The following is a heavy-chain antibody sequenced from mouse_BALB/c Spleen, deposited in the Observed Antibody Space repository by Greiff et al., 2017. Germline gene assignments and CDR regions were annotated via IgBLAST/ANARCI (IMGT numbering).Heavy chain of an antibody. Sequence: EVQLVESGPSLVKPSQTLSLTCSVTGDSITSGYWNWIRKFPGNKLEYMGYISYSGSTYYNPSLKSRISITRDTSKNQYYLQLNSVTTEDTATYYCARWELTGTCYFDYWGQGTTLTVSS. CDR2: ISYSGST. D-gene: IGHD4-1*01. CDR3: ARWELTGTCYFDY. CDR1: GDSITSGY. J-gene: IGHJ2*01. V-gene: IGHV3-8*02.